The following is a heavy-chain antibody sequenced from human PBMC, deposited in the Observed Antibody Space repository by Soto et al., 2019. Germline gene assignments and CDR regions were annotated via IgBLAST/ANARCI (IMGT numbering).Heavy chain of an antibody. CDR2: ISGSGGTT. J-gene: IGHJ5*02. CDR3: HKYSGPLIMPAA. V-gene: IGHV3-23*01. D-gene: IGHD1-26*01. Sequence: GGSLRLSCAASGFTFSSYAMSWVRQAPGKGLEWVSAISGSGGTTYYADSVKGRFTFSRDNSKNTLYLQMNSLRAEDTAVYYCHKYSGPLIMPAALGPGTLVTVSS. CDR1: GFTFSSYA.